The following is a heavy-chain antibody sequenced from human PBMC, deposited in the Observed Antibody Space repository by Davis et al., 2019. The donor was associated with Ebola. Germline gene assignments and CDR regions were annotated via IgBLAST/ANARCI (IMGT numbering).Heavy chain of an antibody. J-gene: IGHJ4*02. D-gene: IGHD2-15*01. V-gene: IGHV4-39*01. Sequence: SETLSLTCTVSGGSISSSSYYWGWIRQPPGKGLEWIGSIYYSGSTYYNPSLKSRVTISVDTSKNQFSLKLSSVTAADTAVYYCARQKVVANDYWGQGTLATVSS. CDR3: ARQKVVANDY. CDR1: GGSISSSSYY. CDR2: IYYSGST.